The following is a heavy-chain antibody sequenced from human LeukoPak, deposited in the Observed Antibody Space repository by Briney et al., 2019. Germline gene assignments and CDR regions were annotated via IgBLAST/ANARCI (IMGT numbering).Heavy chain of an antibody. V-gene: IGHV3-74*01. CDR2: INEDGSTT. CDR3: ARESIVVVVAATPGWFDP. Sequence: GGSLRLSCAASGFIFSSNWMHWVRQAPGKGLVWVSRINEDGSTTNHADSAKGRFTISRDNSKNTLYLQMNSLRAEDTAVYYCARESIVVVVAATPGWFDPWGQGTLVTVSS. J-gene: IGHJ5*02. CDR1: GFIFSSNW. D-gene: IGHD2-15*01.